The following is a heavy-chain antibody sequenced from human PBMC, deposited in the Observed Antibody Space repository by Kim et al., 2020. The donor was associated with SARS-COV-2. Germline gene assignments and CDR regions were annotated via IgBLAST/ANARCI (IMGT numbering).Heavy chain of an antibody. J-gene: IGHJ6*02. D-gene: IGHD2-2*01. CDR3: ASWGDIVVVPAAPYGMDV. CDR2: IWYDGSNK. CDR1: GFTFSSYG. V-gene: IGHV3-33*01. Sequence: GGSLRLSCAASGFTFSSYGMHWVRQAPGKGLEWVAVIWYDGSNKYYADSVKGRFTISRDNSKNTLDLQMNSLRAEDTAVYYCASWGDIVVVPAAPYGMDVWGQGTTVTVSS.